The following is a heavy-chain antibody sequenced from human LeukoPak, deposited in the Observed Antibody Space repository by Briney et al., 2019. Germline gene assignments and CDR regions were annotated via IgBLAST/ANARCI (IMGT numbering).Heavy chain of an antibody. CDR2: ISGGGGST. Sequence: PGGSLRLSCAASGFTFSSYAMTWVRQAPGKGLEWVSSISGGGGSTYYADSVKGRFTISRDNSKNTLYVQMNSLKAEDTAVYYCARDWNRYAYWGQGTLVTVSS. J-gene: IGHJ4*02. CDR3: ARDWNRYAY. D-gene: IGHD1-1*01. CDR1: GFTFSSYA. V-gene: IGHV3-23*01.